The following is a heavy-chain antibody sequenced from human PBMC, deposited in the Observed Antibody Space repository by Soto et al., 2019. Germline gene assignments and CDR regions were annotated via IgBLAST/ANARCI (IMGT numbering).Heavy chain of an antibody. J-gene: IGHJ5*02. Sequence: ASVKVSCKASGYTFTGYYMHWVRQAPGQGLEWMGWINPNSGGTNYAQKFQGWVTMTRDTSISTAYMELSRLRSDDTAVYYCARGHDYSNYVLVDPWGQGTLVTVSS. CDR3: ARGHDYSNYVLVDP. CDR2: INPNSGGT. CDR1: GYTFTGYY. D-gene: IGHD4-4*01. V-gene: IGHV1-2*04.